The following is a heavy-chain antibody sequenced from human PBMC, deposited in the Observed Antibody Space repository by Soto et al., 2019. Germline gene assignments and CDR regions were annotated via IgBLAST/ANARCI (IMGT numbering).Heavy chain of an antibody. J-gene: IGHJ4*02. CDR3: AVPGAGDFDY. Sequence: SETLSLTCAVSGASISTNNWWSWVRQPPGKGLEWIGEVYHSGSTNCNPSFKSRVTISIDKSKNQFSLRLTSMTAADTAVYYCAVPGAGDFDYWSQGTLVTVSS. V-gene: IGHV4-4*02. CDR2: VYHSGST. D-gene: IGHD6-13*01. CDR1: GASISTNNW.